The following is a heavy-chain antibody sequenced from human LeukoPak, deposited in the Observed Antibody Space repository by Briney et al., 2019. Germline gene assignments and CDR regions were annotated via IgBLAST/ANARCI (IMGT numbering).Heavy chain of an antibody. CDR1: GFTFSSYW. CDR2: INQDGSEK. D-gene: IGHD3-16*01. Sequence: PGGSLRLSCAASGFTFSSYWMNWLRQAPGKGLEWVANINQDGSEKFYVDSVKGRFTISRDNAKNSLYLQLNSLRAEDTAVYYCARGGGLDVWGQGATVTVSS. J-gene: IGHJ6*02. V-gene: IGHV3-7*03. CDR3: ARGGGLDV.